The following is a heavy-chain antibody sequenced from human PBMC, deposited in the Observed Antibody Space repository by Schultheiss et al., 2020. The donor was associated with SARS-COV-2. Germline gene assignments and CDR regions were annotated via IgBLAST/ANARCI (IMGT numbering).Heavy chain of an antibody. CDR1: GFSLSNARMG. CDR2: IFSNDEK. V-gene: IGHV2-26*01. CDR3: ARRDYGGNSGAFDI. D-gene: IGHD4-23*01. J-gene: IGHJ3*02. Sequence: SGPTLVKPTQTLTLTCTVSGFSLSNARMGVSWIRQPPGKALEWLAHIFSNDEKSYSTSLKSRLTISKDTSKSQVVLTMTNMDPVDTATYYCARRDYGGNSGAFDIWGQGTMVTVSS.